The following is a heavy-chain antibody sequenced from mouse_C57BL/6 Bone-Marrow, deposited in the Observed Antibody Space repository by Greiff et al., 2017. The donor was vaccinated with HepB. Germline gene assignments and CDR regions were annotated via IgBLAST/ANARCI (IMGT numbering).Heavy chain of an antibody. D-gene: IGHD3-2*02. CDR3: ACSSGYPYYYAMDY. J-gene: IGHJ4*01. V-gene: IGHV14-3*01. CDR1: GFNIKNTY. CDR2: IDPANGNT. Sequence: DVKLQESVAELVRPGASVKLSCTASGFNIKNTYMHWVKQRPEQGLEWIGRIDPANGNTKYAPKFQGKATITADTSSNTAYLQLSSLTSEDTAIYYCACSSGYPYYYAMDYWGQGTSVTVSS.